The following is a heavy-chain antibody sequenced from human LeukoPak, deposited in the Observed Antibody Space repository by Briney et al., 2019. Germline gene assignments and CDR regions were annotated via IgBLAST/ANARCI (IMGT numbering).Heavy chain of an antibody. Sequence: PSETLSLTCSVSGYSIRSGYHWAWIRQSPGKGLEWIGSIYQSGSTYYNPSLKSRVTISVNMSKNQFSLKLNSVTAADTAVYYCARVYRKTYKWNDQPDYWGQGTLVTVSS. J-gene: IGHJ4*02. CDR3: ARVYRKTYKWNDQPDY. CDR1: GYSIRSGYH. D-gene: IGHD1-20*01. V-gene: IGHV4-38-2*02. CDR2: IYQSGST.